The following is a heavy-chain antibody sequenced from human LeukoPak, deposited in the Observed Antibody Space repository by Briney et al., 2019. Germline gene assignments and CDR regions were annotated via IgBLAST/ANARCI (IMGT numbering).Heavy chain of an antibody. CDR2: ISWNSGSI. J-gene: IGHJ4*02. CDR1: GFTFDDYA. V-gene: IGHV3-9*01. D-gene: IGHD3-22*01. CDR3: AKGGHYYDSSGYLEPFDY. Sequence: GGSLRLSCAASGFTFDDYAMHWVRQAPGKGLEWVSGISWNSGSIGYADSVKGRFTISRDNAKNSLYLQMNSLRAEDTALYYCAKGGHYYDSSGYLEPFDYWGQGTLVTVSS.